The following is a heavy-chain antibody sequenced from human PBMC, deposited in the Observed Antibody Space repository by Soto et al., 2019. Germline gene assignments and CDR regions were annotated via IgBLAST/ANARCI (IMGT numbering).Heavy chain of an antibody. V-gene: IGHV3-23*01. D-gene: IGHD1-1*01. CDR1: GFTFSSYA. CDR2: ISGSGGST. J-gene: IGHJ5*02. Sequence: GGSLRLSCAASGFTFSSYAMSWVRQAPGKGLEWVSAISGSGGSTYYADSVKGRFTISRDNSKNTLYLQMNSLRAEDTAVYYCAKSQIPQMENNWFDPWGQGTLVTVSS. CDR3: AKSQIPQMENNWFDP.